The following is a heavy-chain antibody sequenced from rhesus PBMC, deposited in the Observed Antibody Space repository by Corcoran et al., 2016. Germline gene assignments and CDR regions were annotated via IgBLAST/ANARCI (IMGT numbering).Heavy chain of an antibody. J-gene: IGHJ4*01. CDR1: GASISSNW. CDR3: AREKDDD. CDR2: IDGNRWRT. V-gene: IGHV4-80*01. Sequence: QVQLQESGPGLVQPSETLSLTCTVSGASISSNWWTWIRQPPGKGLDWIGDIDGNRWRTNYNPTRKRRVTIAKDAAKKHVSLKLSSVTAADTAVYYWAREKDDDGGQGVLVTVSS.